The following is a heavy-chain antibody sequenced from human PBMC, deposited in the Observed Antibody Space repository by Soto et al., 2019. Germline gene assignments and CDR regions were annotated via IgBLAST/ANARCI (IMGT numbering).Heavy chain of an antibody. CDR1: GFTFDDFA. J-gene: IGHJ5*02. V-gene: IGHV3-43D*04. CDR2: ISWDGGRT. D-gene: IGHD1-26*01. Sequence: EVQLVESGGVVVRPGGSLRLSCAASGFTFDDFAMHWVRQAPGKGLEWVSLISWDGGRTYYADSVRGRFTISRDNSKNSQYLQMNGLRPEDTALYYCARATGAGATPWFDPWGQGTLVIVSS. CDR3: ARATGAGATPWFDP.